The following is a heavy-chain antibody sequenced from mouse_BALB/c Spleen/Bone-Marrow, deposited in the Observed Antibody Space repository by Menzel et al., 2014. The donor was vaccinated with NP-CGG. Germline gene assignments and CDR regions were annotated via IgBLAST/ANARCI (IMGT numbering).Heavy chain of an antibody. V-gene: IGHV1-63*01. D-gene: IGHD2-1*01. CDR1: GYAFTNYW. CDR2: IYPGSGNT. CDR3: ARWDYGNSYYFDY. J-gene: IGHJ2*01. Sequence: QVQLQQSGAELVRPGTSVKISCKASGYAFTNYWLGWVKQRPGHGLEWIGDIYPGSGNTYYNEKFKGKSTLTADKSSSTAYMQLSSLTSEDSAVYFCARWDYGNSYYFDYWCQGTTLTVSS.